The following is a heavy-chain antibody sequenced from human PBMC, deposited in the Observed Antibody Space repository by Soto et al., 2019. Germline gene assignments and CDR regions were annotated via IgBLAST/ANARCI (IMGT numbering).Heavy chain of an antibody. Sequence: ASETLSLTCTVSGDSINSYSWTWIRQPPGKGLEWIGYIYDSGSTNYNPSLKSRVTISVHTSKNQFSLKLTSVTAADTAMYYCAREAGVRSPFDPWVQGTLVTVSS. V-gene: IGHV4-59*01. CDR1: GDSINSYS. J-gene: IGHJ5*02. D-gene: IGHD4-17*01. CDR3: AREAGVRSPFDP. CDR2: IYDSGST.